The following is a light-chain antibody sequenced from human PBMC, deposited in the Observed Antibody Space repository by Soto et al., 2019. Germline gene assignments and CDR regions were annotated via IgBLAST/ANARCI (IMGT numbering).Light chain of an antibody. Sequence: EVVMAQYTATLSVSSGERSTLSCRASQSVTTNMAWYQQKPGQAPRLLIYGASTRATGIPARFSGSGSGTDFTLTISSLQSEDFAGYYCQQYGISGTCGQGTKVDIK. CDR1: QSVTTN. CDR2: GAS. V-gene: IGKV3-15*01. CDR3: QQYGISGT. J-gene: IGKJ1*01.